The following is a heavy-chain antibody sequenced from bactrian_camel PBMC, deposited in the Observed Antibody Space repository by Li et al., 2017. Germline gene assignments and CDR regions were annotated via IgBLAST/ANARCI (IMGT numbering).Heavy chain of an antibody. V-gene: IGHV3S9*01. D-gene: IGHD1*01. CDR2: IDSDGLA. CDR3: AAVSTFRRCGTLRQDEYLY. J-gene: IGHJ4*01. CDR1: GYTYSSYC. Sequence: QVQLVESGGGLVQPGGSLRLSCVASGYTYSSYCMGWFRQAPGKEREGVAVIDSDGLAKYADSVKGRFTISQDNAKNTLWLQMDSLKPEDTAMYYCAAVSTFRRCGTLRQDEYLYWGQGTQVTVS.